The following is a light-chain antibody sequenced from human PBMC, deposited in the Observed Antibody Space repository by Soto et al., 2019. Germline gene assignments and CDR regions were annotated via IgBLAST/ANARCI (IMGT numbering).Light chain of an antibody. J-gene: IGLJ1*01. Sequence: LTHPRAVSGSPGQSVTISCTGTSSDVGGYNSVSWYQQHPGKAPKLMIYAVTKRPSGVPARFSGSKSGNTASLTISGLQAEDEADYYCCSYAGTYTYVFGPGPKVTVL. CDR3: CSYAGTYTYV. CDR1: SSDVGGYNS. CDR2: AVT. V-gene: IGLV2-11*01.